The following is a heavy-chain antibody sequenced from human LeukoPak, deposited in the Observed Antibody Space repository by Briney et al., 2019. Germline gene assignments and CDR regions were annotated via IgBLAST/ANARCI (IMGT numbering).Heavy chain of an antibody. CDR2: IYPGDSDT. V-gene: IGHV5-51*01. Sequence: GGSLRLSCAASGFTFSSYSMSWVRQAPGKGLEWMGIIYPGDSDTRYSPSFQGQVTISADKSISTAYLQWSSLKASDTAMYYCAISGYYYGSGKGSDWFDPWGQGTLVTVSS. J-gene: IGHJ5*02. CDR1: GFTFSSYS. CDR3: AISGYYYGSGKGSDWFDP. D-gene: IGHD3-10*01.